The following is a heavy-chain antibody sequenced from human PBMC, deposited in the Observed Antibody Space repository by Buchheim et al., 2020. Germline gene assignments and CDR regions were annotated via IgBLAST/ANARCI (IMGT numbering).Heavy chain of an antibody. Sequence: EVQLLESGGGLVQPGGSLRLSCAASGFTFSSYAMSWVRQAPGKGLEWVSAISGSGGITYYADSVKGRFTISRDHSKDTLSLQMNSLRAEKTAVYYCAKDSKKWEHRGYFEYWGQGNL. CDR2: ISGSGGIT. J-gene: IGHJ4*02. CDR3: AKDSKKWEHRGYFEY. D-gene: IGHD1-26*01. V-gene: IGHV3-23*01. CDR1: GFTFSSYA.